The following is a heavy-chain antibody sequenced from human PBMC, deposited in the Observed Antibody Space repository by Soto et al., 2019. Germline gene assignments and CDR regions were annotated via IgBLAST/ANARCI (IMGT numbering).Heavy chain of an antibody. J-gene: IGHJ5*02. D-gene: IGHD5-18*01. V-gene: IGHV2-5*02. CDR1: GFSLTTSGVG. CDR3: AHKGGFGYPES. Sequence: QITLKESGPMVVKPAQALTLTCTCSGFSLTTSGVGVGWIRQPPGKALEWLALIYWDDDKRYSPSLTNRLTLSRDTSKNQVVLTLTNVDPTDTGTYFCAHKGGFGYPESWGQGIMVTVSS. CDR2: IYWDDDK.